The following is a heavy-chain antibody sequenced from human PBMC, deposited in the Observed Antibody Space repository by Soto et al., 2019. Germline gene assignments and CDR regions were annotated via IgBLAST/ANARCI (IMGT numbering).Heavy chain of an antibody. CDR3: ARDLWGYCGTDCYPLDV. V-gene: IGHV4-59*01. J-gene: IGHJ6*02. Sequence: SGTLSLTCTVSGGSISGYYWSWIRQPPGKGLEWIGYMYNTGSTVYNPSFKSRVTISVDTSKNQFSLKLNSVTAADTAVYYCARDLWGYCGTDCYPLDVWGQGNTVTVS. CDR2: MYNTGST. D-gene: IGHD2-21*02. CDR1: GGSISGYY.